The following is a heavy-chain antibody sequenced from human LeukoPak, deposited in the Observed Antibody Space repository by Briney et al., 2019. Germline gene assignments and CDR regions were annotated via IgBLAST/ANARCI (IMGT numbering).Heavy chain of an antibody. D-gene: IGHD3-22*01. Sequence: ASVKASCKASGYTFTSYGISWVRQAPGQGLEWMGWISAYNGNTNYAQKLQGRVTMTTDTSTSTAYMELRSLRSDDTAVYYCARDNYYYDSSGYYYWVAEGSYYFDYWGQGTLVTVSS. J-gene: IGHJ4*02. CDR3: ARDNYYYDSSGYYYWVAEGSYYFDY. CDR1: GYTFTSYG. CDR2: ISAYNGNT. V-gene: IGHV1-18*01.